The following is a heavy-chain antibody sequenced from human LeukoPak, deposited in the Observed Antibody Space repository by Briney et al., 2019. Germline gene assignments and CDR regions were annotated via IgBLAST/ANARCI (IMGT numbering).Heavy chain of an antibody. V-gene: IGHV3-23*01. D-gene: IGHD3-22*01. Sequence: GGSLRLSCAASGCTFDNYAMSWVRQTPGKGLEWASSISGSGGRTYYTDSVKGRFSISRDNSNKMVYLQMNRLRGEDTALYYCAKGHGDSDGYYYYDHWGQGPLVTVSS. CDR1: GCTFDNYA. CDR2: ISGSGGRT. J-gene: IGHJ4*02. CDR3: AKGHGDSDGYYYYDH.